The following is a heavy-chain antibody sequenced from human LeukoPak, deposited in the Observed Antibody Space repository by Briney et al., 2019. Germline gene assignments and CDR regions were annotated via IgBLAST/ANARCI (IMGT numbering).Heavy chain of an antibody. V-gene: IGHV3-21*01. J-gene: IGHJ6*03. D-gene: IGHD3/OR15-3a*01. CDR1: GFTFSSYS. Sequence: GGSLRLSCAASGFTFSSYSMNWFRKAPGKGLGWVASISSSTYIYYADAVKGRFTISRDNAKNSLYLPMNSLRAADTAVYYCARDMDYPVEYYYYYMDVWGKGTTVTVSS. CDR3: ARDMDYPVEYYYYYMDV. CDR2: ISSSTYI.